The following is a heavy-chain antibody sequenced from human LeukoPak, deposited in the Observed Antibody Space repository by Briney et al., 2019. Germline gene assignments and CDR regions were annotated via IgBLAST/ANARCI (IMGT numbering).Heavy chain of an antibody. CDR3: ARVPAFDYGDYLEAWFDP. J-gene: IGHJ5*02. CDR1: AGSISSHY. V-gene: IGHV4-59*11. CDR2: IYYSGST. Sequence: SETLSLTCTVSAGSISSHYWSWIRQPPGKGLEWIGYIYYSGSTNYNPSLKSRVTISVDTSKNQFSLKLSSVTAADTAVYYCARVPAFDYGDYLEAWFDPWGQGTLVTVSS. D-gene: IGHD4-17*01.